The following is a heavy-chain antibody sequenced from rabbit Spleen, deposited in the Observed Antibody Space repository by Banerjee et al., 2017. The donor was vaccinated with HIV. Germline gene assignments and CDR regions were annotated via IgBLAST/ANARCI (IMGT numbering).Heavy chain of an antibody. V-gene: IGHV1S40*01. Sequence: QSLEESGGDLVKPGASLTLTCKASGFTLSSTYWICWVRQAPGKGLEWIACVYAGSSGSTYSATWAKGRFTISKTSSTTVTLQMTSLTAADTATYFCARDTGTSFSTYGMDLWGQGTLVTVS. J-gene: IGHJ3*01. CDR3: ARDTGTSFSTYGMDL. CDR1: GFTLSSTYW. D-gene: IGHD8-1*01. CDR2: VYAGSSGST.